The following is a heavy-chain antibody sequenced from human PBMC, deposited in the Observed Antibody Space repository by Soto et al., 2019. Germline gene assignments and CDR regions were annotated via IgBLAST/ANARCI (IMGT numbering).Heavy chain of an antibody. V-gene: IGHV4-38-2*01. CDR1: GYSISSGYY. CDR3: ARNWFSVAGRFHFDY. D-gene: IGHD6-19*01. Sequence: SETLSLTCAVSGYSISSGYYWGWIRQPPGKGLEWIGSIYHSGSTYSSPSLKSRVTRSIDTSKKRVSLKLNSVTAADTAVYSCARNWFSVAGRFHFDYWGQGIPVTVSS. J-gene: IGHJ4*02. CDR2: IYHSGST.